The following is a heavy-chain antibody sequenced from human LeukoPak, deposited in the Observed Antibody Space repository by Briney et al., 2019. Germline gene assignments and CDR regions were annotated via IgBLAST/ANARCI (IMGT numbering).Heavy chain of an antibody. V-gene: IGHV3-30*02. D-gene: IGHD6-13*01. CDR1: GFTFSSYG. CDR3: AKEAGYSSNWDLDYYYYYMDV. J-gene: IGHJ6*03. Sequence: GGSLRLSCAASGFTFSSYGMHWVRQAPGKGLEWVAVIWYGGSNKYYADSVKGRFTISRDNSKNTLYLQMNSLRAEDTAVYYCAKEAGYSSNWDLDYYYYYMDVWGKGTTVTVSS. CDR2: IWYGGSNK.